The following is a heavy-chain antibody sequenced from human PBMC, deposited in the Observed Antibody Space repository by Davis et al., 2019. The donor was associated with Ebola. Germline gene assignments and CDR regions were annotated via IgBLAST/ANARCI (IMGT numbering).Heavy chain of an antibody. CDR3: AKSGGEYQLLNSMDY. CDR2: IGTGHDT. V-gene: IGHV3-23*01. D-gene: IGHD2-2*01. CDR1: GFIFSNCA. J-gene: IGHJ4*02. Sequence: GESLKISCTASGFIFSNCAMYWVRQAPGKGLEWVSIIGTGHDTYYADSVKGRFTISRDNSKNTLYLQMNSLRAEDTAVYYCAKSGGEYQLLNSMDYWGQGTLVTVSS.